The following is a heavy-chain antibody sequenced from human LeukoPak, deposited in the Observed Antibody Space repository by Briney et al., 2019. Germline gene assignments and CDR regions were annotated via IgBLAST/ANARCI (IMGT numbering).Heavy chain of an antibody. V-gene: IGHV4-4*02. CDR2: IYHSGST. CDR3: ARDQALWFGGILYGMDV. CDR1: GGSISSSNW. D-gene: IGHD3-10*01. Sequence: SGTLSLTCAVSGGSISSSNWWSWVRQPPGKGLEWIGEIYHSGSTNYNPSLKSRVTISVDKSKNQFSLKLSSVTAADTAVYYCARDQALWFGGILYGMDVWGQGTTVTVSS. J-gene: IGHJ6*02.